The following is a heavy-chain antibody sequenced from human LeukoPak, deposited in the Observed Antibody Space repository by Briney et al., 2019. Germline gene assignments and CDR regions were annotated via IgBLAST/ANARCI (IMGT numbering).Heavy chain of an antibody. Sequence: ASVKVSCKASGYTFTGYYMHWVRQAPGQGLEWMGWINPNSGGTNYAQKFQGRVTMTRDTSISTAYMELSRLRSDDTAVYYCARDSCSSTSCHHSYYGMDVWGQGTTVTVSS. J-gene: IGHJ6*02. CDR3: ARDSCSSTSCHHSYYGMDV. D-gene: IGHD2-2*01. CDR1: GYTFTGYY. V-gene: IGHV1-2*02. CDR2: INPNSGGT.